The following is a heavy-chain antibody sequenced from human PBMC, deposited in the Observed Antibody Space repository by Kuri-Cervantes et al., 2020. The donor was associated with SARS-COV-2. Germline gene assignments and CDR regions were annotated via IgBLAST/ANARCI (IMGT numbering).Heavy chain of an antibody. CDR3: ARERSDYYDSRPDY. CDR2: ISWNSGSI. Sequence: SLKISCAASGFTFDDYAMHWVRQAPGKGLEWVSGISWNSGSIGYADSVKGRFTISSDNAKNSLYLQMNSLRAEDTAVYYCARERSDYYDSRPDYWGQGTLVTVSS. V-gene: IGHV3-9*01. CDR1: GFTFDDYA. J-gene: IGHJ4*02. D-gene: IGHD3-22*01.